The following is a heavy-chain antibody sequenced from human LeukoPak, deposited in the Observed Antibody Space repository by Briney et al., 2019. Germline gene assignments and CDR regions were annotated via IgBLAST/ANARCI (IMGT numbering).Heavy chain of an antibody. V-gene: IGHV4-59*01. J-gene: IGHJ3*01. CDR1: GGSISGNY. CDR2: INDRGRT. Sequence: SETLSLTCTVSGGSISGNYWNWLRQPPGRRLEWLGYINDRGRTNYNPSLKSRVTISVDTSKTQFSLKLNSVTAADTAVYYCARDPLSPNVFDVWGQGTMVTVSS. CDR3: ARDPLSPNVFDV.